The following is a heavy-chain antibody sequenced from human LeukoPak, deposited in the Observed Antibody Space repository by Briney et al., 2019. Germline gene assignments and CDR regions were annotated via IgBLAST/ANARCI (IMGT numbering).Heavy chain of an antibody. CDR3: ARGGPAYGATPDY. D-gene: IGHD4-17*01. V-gene: IGHV3-74*01. J-gene: IGHJ4*02. Sequence: GGSLRLSCAASGFTFSNFAVSWVRQAPGKGLVWVSHINIDGRTTNYADSVKGRFTISRDNAKNTLYLQMNSLTAEDTAVYYCARGGPAYGATPDYWGQGTLVTVSS. CDR2: INIDGRTT. CDR1: GFTFSNFA.